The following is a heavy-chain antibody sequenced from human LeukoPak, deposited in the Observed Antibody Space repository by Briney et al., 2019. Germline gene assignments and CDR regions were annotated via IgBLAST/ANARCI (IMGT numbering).Heavy chain of an antibody. CDR1: GGSISSYF. D-gene: IGHD3-22*01. CDR2: IYYSGST. V-gene: IGHV4-59*01. CDR3: ARMDYYDSSRLIDY. Sequence: PAETLSLTCTVAGGSISSYFWSWIRQPPGKGLEWIGYIYYSGSTYYNPSLKSRVTMSVDTSKNHFSLRLTSVTAADTAVYFCARMDYYDSSRLIDYWGQGTLVTVSS. J-gene: IGHJ4*02.